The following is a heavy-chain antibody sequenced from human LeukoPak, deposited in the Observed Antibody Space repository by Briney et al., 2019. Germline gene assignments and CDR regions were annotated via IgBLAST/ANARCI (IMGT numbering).Heavy chain of an antibody. Sequence: ASVKVSCKASGYIFTSYGISWVRQAPGQGLEWMGWISAYNGNTNYAQKLQGRVTMTTDTSTSTAYMELRSLRSDDTAVYYCARQPPSRYSYGYSHFDYWGQGTLVTVSS. D-gene: IGHD5-18*01. V-gene: IGHV1-18*01. J-gene: IGHJ4*02. CDR3: ARQPPSRYSYGYSHFDY. CDR2: ISAYNGNT. CDR1: GYIFTSYG.